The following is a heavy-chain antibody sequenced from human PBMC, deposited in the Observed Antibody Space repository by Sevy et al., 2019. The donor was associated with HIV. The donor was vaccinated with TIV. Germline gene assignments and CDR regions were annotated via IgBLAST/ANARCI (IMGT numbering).Heavy chain of an antibody. CDR2: IKQDGSEK. CDR1: GFTFSSYW. Sequence: EGSLRLSCAASGFTFSSYWMSWVRQAPGKGLEWVANIKQDGSEKYYVDSVKGRFTISRDNAKNSLYLQMNSLRAEDTAVYYCARDLREKWLTHLKWNFDYWGQGTLVTVSS. D-gene: IGHD6-19*01. V-gene: IGHV3-7*01. J-gene: IGHJ4*02. CDR3: ARDLREKWLTHLKWNFDY.